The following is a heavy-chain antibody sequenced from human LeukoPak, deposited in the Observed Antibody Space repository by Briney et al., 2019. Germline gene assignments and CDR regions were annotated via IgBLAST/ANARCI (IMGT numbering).Heavy chain of an antibody. CDR1: GGSFSGYY. Sequence: SETLSLTCAVYGGSFSGYYWSWIRQPPGKGLEWIGEINHSGSTNYNPSLKSRVTISVDTSKNQFSLKLSSVTAADTAVYYCASQNNTVTTCDYWGQGTLVTVSS. CDR2: INHSGST. D-gene: IGHD4-17*01. V-gene: IGHV4-34*01. J-gene: IGHJ4*02. CDR3: ASQNNTVTTCDY.